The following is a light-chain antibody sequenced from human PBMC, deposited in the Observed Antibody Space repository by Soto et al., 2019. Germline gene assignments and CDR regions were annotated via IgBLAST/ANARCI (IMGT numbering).Light chain of an antibody. J-gene: IGLJ1*01. V-gene: IGLV2-14*01. CDR1: SSDVGGYNY. CDR2: DVS. Sequence: QSVLTQPSSLSGSPGPSITISCTGTSSDVGGYNYVSWYQQHPGKAPKLMIYDVSNRPSGVSNRFSGSKSGNTASLTISGLQAEDEADYYCSSYTSSSTLYVFGTGTKVTVL. CDR3: SSYTSSSTLYV.